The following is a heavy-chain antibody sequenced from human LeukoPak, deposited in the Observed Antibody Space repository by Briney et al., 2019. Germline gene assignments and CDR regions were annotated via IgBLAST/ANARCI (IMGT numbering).Heavy chain of an antibody. V-gene: IGHV3-30*02. CDR1: GFTFSSYG. CDR3: AKDQGRPRAIDY. D-gene: IGHD2-15*01. CDR2: IRYDGSNK. J-gene: IGHJ4*02. Sequence: PGGSLRLSCAASGFTFSSYGMHWVRQAPGKGLEWVAFIRYDGSNKYYADSVKGRFTISRDNSKNTLYLQMNSLRAEDTAVYYCAKDQGRPRAIDYWGQGTLVTVSS.